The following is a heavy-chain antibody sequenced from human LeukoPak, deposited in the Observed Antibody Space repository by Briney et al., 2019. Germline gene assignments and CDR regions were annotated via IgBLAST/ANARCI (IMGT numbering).Heavy chain of an antibody. CDR2: IRYDGSNK. CDR3: AKPHFDY. CDR1: GFTFSSYG. V-gene: IGHV3-30*02. J-gene: IGHJ4*02. Sequence: PWRSLRLSCAASGFTFSSYGMHWVRQAPGKGLEWVAFIRYDGSNKYYADSAKGRFTISRDNSRNTLYLQMNSLRAEDTAVYYCAKPHFDYWGQGALVTVSS.